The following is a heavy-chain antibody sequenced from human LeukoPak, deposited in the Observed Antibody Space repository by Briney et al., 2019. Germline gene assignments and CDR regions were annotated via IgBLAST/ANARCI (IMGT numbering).Heavy chain of an antibody. CDR3: ERARFRGSDSLY. D-gene: IGHD5-12*01. V-gene: IGHV4-34*01. Sequence: PSETLSLTCAVYSGSFTGYYWSWMRQPPGKGLEWIGEINHSGSPNYNPSLNSRVTISVDTSKNQFSLKLSSVTAADTAVYYCERARFRGSDSLYWGQGTLVTVSS. CDR1: SGSFTGYY. J-gene: IGHJ4*02. CDR2: INHSGSP.